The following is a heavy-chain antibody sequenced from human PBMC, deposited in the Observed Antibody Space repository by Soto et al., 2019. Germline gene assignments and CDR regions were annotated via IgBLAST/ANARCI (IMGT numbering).Heavy chain of an antibody. J-gene: IGHJ6*02. CDR3: ARHGFGPLHGLVDV. Sequence: QVQLQESGPGLVKPSETLSLTCTVSGGSITNYYCSWFRQPPGKGLEWIGYINYDGYSAYNLSLKRRVTLSRDASKTHFSLMLESVTATDTAVYYCARHGFGPLHGLVDVWGPGTTVIVSS. CDR1: GGSITNYY. CDR2: INYDGYS. V-gene: IGHV4-59*08. D-gene: IGHD3-10*01.